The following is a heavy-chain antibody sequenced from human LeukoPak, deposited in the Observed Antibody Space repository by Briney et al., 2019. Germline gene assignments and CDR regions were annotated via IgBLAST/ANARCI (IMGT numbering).Heavy chain of an antibody. Sequence: ASVKVSCKASGYTFTGYYMHWVRQAPGQGLEWMGWINPNSGGTNYAQKFQGRVTMTRDTSISTAYMELSRLRSEDTAVYYCARSGITVTTMDNWWFGDWFDPWGQGTLVTVSS. V-gene: IGHV1-2*02. D-gene: IGHD4-17*01. CDR1: GYTFTGYY. J-gene: IGHJ5*02. CDR3: ARSGITVTTMDNWWFGDWFDP. CDR2: INPNSGGT.